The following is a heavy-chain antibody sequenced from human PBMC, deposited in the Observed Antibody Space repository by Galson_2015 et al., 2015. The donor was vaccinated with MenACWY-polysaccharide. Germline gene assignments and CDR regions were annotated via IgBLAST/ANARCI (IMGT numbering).Heavy chain of an antibody. CDR2: MNPNSGNT. D-gene: IGHD5-18*01. CDR3: ARVVRRKYSYSDD. J-gene: IGHJ4*02. CDR1: GYTFTSYD. Sequence: SVKVSCKASGYTFTSYDINWVRQATGQGLEWMGWMNPNSGNTGYAQKFQGRVTMTRDTSISTAYMELRSLRYEDTAVYYCARVVRRKYSYSDDGGQGTLGSVSS. V-gene: IGHV1-8*01.